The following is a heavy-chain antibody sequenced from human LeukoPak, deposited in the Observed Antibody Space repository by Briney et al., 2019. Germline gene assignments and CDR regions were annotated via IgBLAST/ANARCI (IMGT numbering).Heavy chain of an antibody. CDR3: AKSSSRVPYDFPLD. CDR2: ISGSGGST. CDR1: GFTFSSYA. D-gene: IGHD3/OR15-3a*01. J-gene: IGHJ4*02. V-gene: IGHV3-23*01. Sequence: GGSLRLSCAASGFTFSSYAMSWVRQAPGKGLEWVSAISGSGGSTYYADSVKGRFTVPRDNSKNTLYLQMNSLRAEDTAVYYCAKSSSRVPYDFPLDWGQGTLVTVSS.